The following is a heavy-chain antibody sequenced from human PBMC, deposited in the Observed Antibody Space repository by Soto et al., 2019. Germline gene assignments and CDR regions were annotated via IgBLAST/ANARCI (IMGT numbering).Heavy chain of an antibody. V-gene: IGHV3-73*02. J-gene: IGHJ4*02. Sequence: EVQLVESGGGLVQPGGSLKLSCAASGFTLSGSAMHWVRQASGKGLEWVGRIRSKANSYATAYAASVKGRFTISRDDSKSTAYLQMNSLKTEDTAVYYCTREYYDFWSGYYDKIYFDYWGQGTLVTVSS. CDR2: IRSKANSYAT. CDR1: GFTLSGSA. CDR3: TREYYDFWSGYYDKIYFDY. D-gene: IGHD3-3*01.